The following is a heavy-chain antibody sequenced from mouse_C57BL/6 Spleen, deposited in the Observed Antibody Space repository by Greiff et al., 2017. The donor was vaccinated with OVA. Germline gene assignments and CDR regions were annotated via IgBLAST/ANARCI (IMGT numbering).Heavy chain of an antibody. CDR3: ARRNYGSSYFDY. Sequence: EVKLMESGGGLVKPGGSLKLSCAASGFTFSSYAMAWVRQTPEKRLEWVATISDGGSYTYYPDNVKGRFTISRDNANNNLYLQISHLTSEDTAMYYGARRNYGSSYFDYWGQGTTLTVSS. CDR1: GFTFSSYA. V-gene: IGHV5-4*03. D-gene: IGHD1-1*01. J-gene: IGHJ2*01. CDR2: ISDGGSYT.